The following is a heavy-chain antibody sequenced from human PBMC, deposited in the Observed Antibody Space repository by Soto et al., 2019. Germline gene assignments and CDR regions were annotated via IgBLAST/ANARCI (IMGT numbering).Heavy chain of an antibody. V-gene: IGHV1-69*13. CDR2: IIPIFGTA. D-gene: IGHD3-3*01. CDR1: CYTFTSYG. Sequence: GASVKGSCRASCYTFTSYGLSWVRQAPVQGLDWMGVIIPIFGTANYAQKFQGRVTITADESTSTAYMELSRLRSEDTAVYHCARGLYTTIFAVANLSGMDVSGQGTTVTVPS. CDR3: ARGLYTTIFAVANLSGMDV. J-gene: IGHJ6*02.